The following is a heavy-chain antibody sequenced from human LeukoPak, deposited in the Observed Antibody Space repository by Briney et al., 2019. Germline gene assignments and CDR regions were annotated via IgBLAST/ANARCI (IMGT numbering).Heavy chain of an antibody. Sequence: PSETLSLTCAVYGGSFSGYYWSWIRQPPGKGLEWIGEINHSGSTNYNPSLKSRVTISVDTSKNQFSLKLSSVTAADTAVYYCARGLRQSHIVLLTAILPYFDFWGQGTLVTVSS. J-gene: IGHJ4*02. CDR1: GGSFSGYY. D-gene: IGHD2-21*02. CDR3: ARGLRQSHIVLLTAILPYFDF. CDR2: INHSGST. V-gene: IGHV4-34*01.